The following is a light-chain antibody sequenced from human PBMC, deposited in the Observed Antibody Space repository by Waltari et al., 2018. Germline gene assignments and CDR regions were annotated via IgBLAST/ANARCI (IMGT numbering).Light chain of an antibody. CDR1: QSVTSTS. V-gene: IGKV3-20*01. Sequence: EIVLTQSPGTLSLSPGERATLSCRASQSVTSTSLSWYQQKLGLAPRLLLYGTSSRATCTPDRFSGSGSGTDFTLTISRLEPEDVAVYYCQQYDGEVVTFGGGTKVEI. CDR3: QQYDGEVVT. CDR2: GTS. J-gene: IGKJ4*01.